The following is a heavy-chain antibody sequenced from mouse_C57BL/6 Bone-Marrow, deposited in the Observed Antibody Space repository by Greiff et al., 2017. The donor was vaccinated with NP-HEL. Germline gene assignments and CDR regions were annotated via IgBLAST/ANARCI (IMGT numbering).Heavy chain of an antibody. V-gene: IGHV1-69*01. CDR1: GYTFTSYW. D-gene: IGHD1-1*01. CDR3: ARPGDYFPDWFAY. J-gene: IGHJ3*01. Sequence: QVQLQQPGAELVLPFSSFPLSCTSSGYTFTSYWMHWVKQRPGQGLEWIGEIDPSDSYTNYNQKFKGKSTLTVDKSSSTAYMQLSSLTSEDSAVYYCARPGDYFPDWFAYWGQGTLVTVSA. CDR2: IDPSDSYT.